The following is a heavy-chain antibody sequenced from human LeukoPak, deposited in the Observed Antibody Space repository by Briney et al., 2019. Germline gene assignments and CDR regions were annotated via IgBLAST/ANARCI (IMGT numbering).Heavy chain of an antibody. CDR1: GFTFSSYA. D-gene: IGHD6-6*01. CDR3: AREPSSSSSSSFDY. Sequence: GGSLRLSCAASGFTFSSYAMNWVRQAPGKGLEWVSYISSVGSSKYYADSVKGRFTISRDNAKNSLYLQMNSLRAEDTAVYYCAREPSSSSSSSFDYWGQGTLVTVSS. J-gene: IGHJ4*02. CDR2: ISSVGSSK. V-gene: IGHV3-48*03.